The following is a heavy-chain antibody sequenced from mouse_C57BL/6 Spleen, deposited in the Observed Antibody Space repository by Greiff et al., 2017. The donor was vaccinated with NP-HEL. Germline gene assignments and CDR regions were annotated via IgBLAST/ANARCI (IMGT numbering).Heavy chain of an antibody. CDR1: GYAFSSYW. V-gene: IGHV1-80*01. CDR3: ARAGDGYYGAMDY. D-gene: IGHD2-3*01. Sequence: QVQLKESGAELVKPGASVKISCKASGYAFSSYWMNWVKQRPGKGLEWIGQIYPGDGDTNYNGKFKGKATLTADKSSSTAYMQLSSLTSEDSAVYFCARAGDGYYGAMDYWGQGTSVTVSS. CDR2: IYPGDGDT. J-gene: IGHJ4*01.